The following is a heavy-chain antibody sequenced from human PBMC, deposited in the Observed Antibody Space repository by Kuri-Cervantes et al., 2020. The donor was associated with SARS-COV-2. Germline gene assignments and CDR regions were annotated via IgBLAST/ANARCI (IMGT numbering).Heavy chain of an antibody. J-gene: IGHJ6*03. Sequence: SVKVSCKASGGTFSSHAISWVRQAPGQGLEWMGGIIPIFGTANYAQKFQGRVTITTDESTSTAYMELSSLRSEDTAVYYCARGLVDRYCSSTSCPYYYYYYMDVWGKGTTVTVSS. CDR1: GGTFSSHA. CDR2: IIPIFGTA. CDR3: ARGLVDRYCSSTSCPYYYYYYMDV. D-gene: IGHD2-2*01. V-gene: IGHV1-69*05.